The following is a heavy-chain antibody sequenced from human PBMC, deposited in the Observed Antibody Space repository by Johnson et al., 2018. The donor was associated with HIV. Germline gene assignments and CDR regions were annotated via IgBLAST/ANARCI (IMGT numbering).Heavy chain of an antibody. V-gene: IGHV3-23*04. D-gene: IGHD3-16*01. Sequence: VQLVESGGGVVQPGGSLRLSCAASGFTFSSYGMHWVRQAPVKGLEWVSGVTGTGGDTYYAESVKGRFTISRDNSKNTLYLQMNKLRAEDTAVYFCASQVRGLRLGVDAFDIWGQGTMVTVSS. J-gene: IGHJ3*02. CDR2: VTGTGGDT. CDR3: ASQVRGLRLGVDAFDI. CDR1: GFTFSSYG.